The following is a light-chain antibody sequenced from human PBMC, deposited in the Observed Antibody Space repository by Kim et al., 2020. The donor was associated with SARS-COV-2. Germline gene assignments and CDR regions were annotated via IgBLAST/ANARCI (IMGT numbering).Light chain of an antibody. CDR3: QQYKSYPWT. CDR2: DAS. Sequence: GDRVTITCRASQSISSWLAWYQQKPEKAPKLLMYDASSLESGVPSRFSGSGSGTEFTLTISSLQPDDFATYYCQQYKSYPWTFGQGTKVDIK. J-gene: IGKJ1*01. CDR1: QSISSW. V-gene: IGKV1-5*01.